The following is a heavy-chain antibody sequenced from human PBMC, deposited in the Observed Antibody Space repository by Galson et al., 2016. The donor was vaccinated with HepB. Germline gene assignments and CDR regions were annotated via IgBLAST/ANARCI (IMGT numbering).Heavy chain of an antibody. J-gene: IGHJ6*02. CDR1: GGSFSTYY. Sequence: ETLSLTCAVYGGSFSTYYWTWIRQPPGKGLEWIGQINRSGSANYTPSLKSRVTISVDTPKNQYSLKLTSVTAADSAVYYCARGLVYFDFGMDVWGQGTTVTVSS. CDR2: INRSGSA. D-gene: IGHD6-6*01. V-gene: IGHV4-34*01. CDR3: ARGLVYFDFGMDV.